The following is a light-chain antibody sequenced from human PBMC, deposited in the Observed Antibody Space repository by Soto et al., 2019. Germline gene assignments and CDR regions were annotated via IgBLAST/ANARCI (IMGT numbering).Light chain of an antibody. V-gene: IGLV2-8*01. CDR2: RNN. CDR1: TSDVGGYKY. Sequence: SALTQPPSASGSPGQSVTISCTGTTSDVGGYKYVSWYQQHPGKAPKLLIQRNNERPSGVPDRFSGSKSGTSVSLAISGLRSEDEATYYCAAWDDTLNGQVFGGGTKLTVL. CDR3: AAWDDTLNGQV. J-gene: IGLJ3*02.